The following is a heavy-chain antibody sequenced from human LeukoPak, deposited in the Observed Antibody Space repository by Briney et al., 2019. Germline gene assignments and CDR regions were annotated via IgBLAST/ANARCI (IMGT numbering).Heavy chain of an antibody. J-gene: IGHJ4*02. V-gene: IGHV3-48*01. CDR2: ISSSSSTI. CDR3: AKVVGPTSY. CDR1: GFTFSSYS. Sequence: GGSLRLSCAASGFTFSSYSMNWVRQAPGKGLEWVSYISSSSSTIYYADSVKGRFTISRDNAKNSLYLQMNSLRAEDTAVYFCAKVVGPTSYWGQGTLVTVSS. D-gene: IGHD1-26*01.